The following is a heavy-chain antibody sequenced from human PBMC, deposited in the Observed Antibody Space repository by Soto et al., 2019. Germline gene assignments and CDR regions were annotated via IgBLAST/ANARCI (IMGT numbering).Heavy chain of an antibody. J-gene: IGHJ5*01. Sequence: QVQLVQSGAEVKKPGASVKVSCEASGVTLTAYYIHWVRQAPGQGLEWMGWINCNNGATKSAQNFQGRVSMTRDTSISTAYLDLSGLRSGDTAIYFCATVQGGGYDSWGQGNLVTVSS. CDR3: ATVQGGGYDS. V-gene: IGHV1-2*02. CDR2: INCNNGAT. CDR1: GVTLTAYY. D-gene: IGHD1-26*01.